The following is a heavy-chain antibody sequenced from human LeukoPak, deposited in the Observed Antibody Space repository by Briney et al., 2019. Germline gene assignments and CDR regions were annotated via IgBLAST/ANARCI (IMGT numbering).Heavy chain of an antibody. J-gene: IGHJ6*03. CDR3: ARRGSGWLGHYYYMDV. V-gene: IGHV3-30*02. CDR2: IRYDGSNK. CDR1: GFTFSSYG. D-gene: IGHD6-19*01. Sequence: GGSLRLSCAASGFTFSSYGMHWVRQAPGKGLEWVAFIRYDGSNKYYADSVKGRFTISRDNSKNTLYLQMNSLRAEDTAVYYCARRGSGWLGHYYYMDVWGKGTTVTISS.